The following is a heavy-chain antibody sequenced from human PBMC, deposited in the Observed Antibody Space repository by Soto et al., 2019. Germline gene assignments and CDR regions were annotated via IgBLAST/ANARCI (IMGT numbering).Heavy chain of an antibody. CDR1: GFTFSSYA. CDR2: ISGSGGST. J-gene: IGHJ6*02. D-gene: IGHD2-2*01. V-gene: IGHV3-23*01. Sequence: EVQLLESGGGLVQPGGSLRLSCAASGFTFSSYAMSWVRQAPGKGLEWVSAISGSGGSTYYADSVKGRFTISGDNSKNTLYLQMNSLRAEDTAVYYCAKDHVVPAAAMVYGMDVWGQGTTVTVSS. CDR3: AKDHVVPAAAMVYGMDV.